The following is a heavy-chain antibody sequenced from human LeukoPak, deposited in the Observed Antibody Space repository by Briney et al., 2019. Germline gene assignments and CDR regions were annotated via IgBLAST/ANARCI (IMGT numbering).Heavy chain of an antibody. CDR1: GYPFTRFY. CDR3: ARGARRAGDLDVFDI. CDR2: IDPSGGTT. J-gene: IGHJ3*02. D-gene: IGHD7-27*01. V-gene: IGHV1-46*01. Sequence: ASVTVSCKASGYPFTRFYIHWVRQAPGEGLEWMGIIDPSGGTTNHAQKFQGRVTMTRDTSTSTAHMDLSSLRSEDTAVYYCARGARRAGDLDVFDIWGQGTMVTVSS.